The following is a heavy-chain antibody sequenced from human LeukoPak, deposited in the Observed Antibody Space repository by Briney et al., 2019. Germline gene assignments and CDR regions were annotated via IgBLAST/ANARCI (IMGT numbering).Heavy chain of an antibody. CDR2: ISYDGNIK. Sequence: GRSLRLSCAASGFAFSNYGMHWVRQAPGKGLEWVALISYDGNIKYYADSVKGRFTISRDNSNNMLYLQVNSLRVEDTAVYHCASEFRMGHSGWSGYFQLWGQGTLATVSS. CDR3: ASEFRMGHSGWSGYFQL. J-gene: IGHJ1*01. CDR1: GFAFSNYG. V-gene: IGHV3-30*03. D-gene: IGHD6-19*01.